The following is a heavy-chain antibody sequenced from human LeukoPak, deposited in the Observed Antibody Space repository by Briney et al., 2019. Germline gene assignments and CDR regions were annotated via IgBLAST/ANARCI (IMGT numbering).Heavy chain of an antibody. CDR3: ARLGFTMILVATT. D-gene: IGHD3-22*01. CDR1: GDSINSNPYY. V-gene: IGHV4-39*01. CDR2: FHHSGHT. Sequence: SGTLSLTCTVSGDSINSNPYYWGWIRQPPGKGLEWLRRFHHSGHTYYNPALNRRLTISVATYKNHLSLKLNSVTATDTAVYYCARLGFTMILVATTWGQGTLVTVSS. J-gene: IGHJ4*02.